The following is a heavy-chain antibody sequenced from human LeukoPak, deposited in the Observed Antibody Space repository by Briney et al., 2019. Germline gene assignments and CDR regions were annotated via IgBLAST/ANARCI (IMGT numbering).Heavy chain of an antibody. CDR1: GGSFSGYY. J-gene: IGHJ4*02. Sequence: SETLSLTCAVYGGSFSGYYWCWIRQPPGKGLEWIGEINHSGSTNYNPSLKSRVTISVDTSKNQFSLKLSSVTAADTAVYYCARARDTAMVFDYWGQGTLVTVSS. D-gene: IGHD5-18*01. CDR3: ARARDTAMVFDY. CDR2: INHSGST. V-gene: IGHV4-34*01.